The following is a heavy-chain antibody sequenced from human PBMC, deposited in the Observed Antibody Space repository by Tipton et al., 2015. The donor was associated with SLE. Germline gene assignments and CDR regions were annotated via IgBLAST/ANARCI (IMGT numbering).Heavy chain of an antibody. CDR1: GGSFSGYY. V-gene: IGHV4-34*01. J-gene: IGHJ6*02. CDR3: ARLQYIFGGMDV. Sequence: TLSLTCAVYGGSFSGYYWSWIRQPPGKGLEWIGEINHSGSTNYNPSLESRVSVSKDTSKNQFSLKLTSVTAADTAVYYCARLQYIFGGMDVWGEGTTVTVSS. D-gene: IGHD3-3*01. CDR2: INHSGST.